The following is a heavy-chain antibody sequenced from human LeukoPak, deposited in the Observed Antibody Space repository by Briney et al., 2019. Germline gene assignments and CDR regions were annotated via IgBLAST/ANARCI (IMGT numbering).Heavy chain of an antibody. CDR3: AKDSLGYSSGWYYFDY. CDR1: GFTFDDYA. V-gene: IGHV3-9*01. J-gene: IGHJ4*02. CDR2: ISWNSGSI. Sequence: PGGSLRLSCAASGFTFDDYAMHWVRQAPGKGLEWVSGISWNSGSIGYADSVKGRFTISRDNAKNSLYLQMNSLRAEDTALYYCAKDSLGYSSGWYYFDYWGQGTLVTVSS. D-gene: IGHD6-19*01.